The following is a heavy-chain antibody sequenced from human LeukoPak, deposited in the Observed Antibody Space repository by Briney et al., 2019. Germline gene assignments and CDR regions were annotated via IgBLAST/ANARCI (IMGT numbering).Heavy chain of an antibody. D-gene: IGHD6-19*01. J-gene: IGHJ4*02. CDR1: GGSFSGYY. Sequence: SETLSLTCAVYGGSFSGYYWSWIRQPPGKGLEWIGEINHSGSTNYNPSLKSRVTISVDTSKNQFSLKLSSVTAADTAVYYCARSSGWYSYYFDYWGQGTLVAVSS. V-gene: IGHV4-34*01. CDR3: ARSSGWYSYYFDY. CDR2: INHSGST.